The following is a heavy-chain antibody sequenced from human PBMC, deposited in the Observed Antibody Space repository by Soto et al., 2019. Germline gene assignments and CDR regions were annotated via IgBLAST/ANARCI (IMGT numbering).Heavy chain of an antibody. CDR3: AREDDGGDRDYYGLDI. CDR2: IHYSGSI. J-gene: IGHJ6*02. D-gene: IGHD2-21*02. Sequence: SETLSLTFTVSGGSISSEYYHWIWIRQSPGKGLEWIGYIHYSGSIIYNPSFKSRVTISVDTSKNQFSLQLSSVTAADTAVYFCAREDDGGDRDYYGLDIWGQGTTVTLSS. CDR1: GGSISSEYYH. V-gene: IGHV4-30-4*08.